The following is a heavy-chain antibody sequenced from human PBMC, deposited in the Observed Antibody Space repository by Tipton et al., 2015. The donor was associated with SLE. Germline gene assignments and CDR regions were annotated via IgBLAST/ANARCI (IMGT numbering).Heavy chain of an antibody. J-gene: IGHJ6*02. CDR1: GESLSGYS. CDR3: ARERTYGDYFYYYAVDV. D-gene: IGHD4-17*01. Sequence: TLSLTCAVYGESLSGYSWSWIRQPPGKGLEWIGEITQRGSTYYNPSLKSRGTISVDTSKNQFSLNLRSVTAADTAVYYCARERTYGDYFYYYAVDVWGQGTTVTVSS. V-gene: IGHV4-34*09. CDR2: ITQRGST.